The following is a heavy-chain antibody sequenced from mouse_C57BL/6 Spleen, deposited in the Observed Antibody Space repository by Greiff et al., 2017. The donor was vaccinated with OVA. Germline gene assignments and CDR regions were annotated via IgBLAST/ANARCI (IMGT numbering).Heavy chain of an antibody. V-gene: IGHV3-6*01. CDR1: GYSITSGYY. J-gene: IGHJ4*01. Sequence: DVKLQESGPGLVKPSQSLSLTCSVTGYSITSGYYWNWIRQFPGNILEWMGFISYAGSHNYNPSLTTRISITRATSKNQFFLKLKSVTTEDTATYYCARDEDYEGYPYAMGYWGHGTSVTFSS. D-gene: IGHD2-3*01. CDR3: ARDEDYEGYPYAMGY. CDR2: ISYAGSH.